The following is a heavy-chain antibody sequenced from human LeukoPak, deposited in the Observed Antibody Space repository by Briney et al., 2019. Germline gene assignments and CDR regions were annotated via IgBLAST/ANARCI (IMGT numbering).Heavy chain of an antibody. V-gene: IGHV3-9*01. CDR3: AKGGFGEKDYYYMDV. D-gene: IGHD3-10*01. CDR2: ISWNSGSI. Sequence: PGGSLRLSCAASGFTFDVYAMHWVRQAPGKGLEWVSGISWNSGSIGYADSVKGRFTISRDNAKNSLYLQMNSLRAEDTALYYCAKGGFGEKDYYYMDVWGKGTTVTVSS. J-gene: IGHJ6*03. CDR1: GFTFDVYA.